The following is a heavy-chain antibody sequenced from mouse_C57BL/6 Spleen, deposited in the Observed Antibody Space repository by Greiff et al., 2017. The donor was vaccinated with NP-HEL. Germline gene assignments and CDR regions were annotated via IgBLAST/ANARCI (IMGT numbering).Heavy chain of an antibody. J-gene: IGHJ4*01. V-gene: IGHV1-81*01. CDR3: ARGRSYSPGAMDY. CDR2: IYPRSGNT. Sequence: QVQLKQSGAELARPGASVKLSCKASGYTFTSYGISWVKQRTGQGLEWIGEIYPRSGNTYYNEKFKGKATLTADKSSSTAYMELRSLTSEDSAVYFCARGRSYSPGAMDYWGQGTSVTVSS. CDR1: GYTFTSYG. D-gene: IGHD2-12*01.